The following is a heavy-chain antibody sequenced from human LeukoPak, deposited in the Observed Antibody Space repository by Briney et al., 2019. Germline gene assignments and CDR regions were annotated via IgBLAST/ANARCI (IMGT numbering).Heavy chain of an antibody. J-gene: IGHJ4*02. Sequence: GGSLRLSCAASGFTFSSYSMNWIRQAPGKGLEWVSSISSSSSYIYYADSVKGRFSISRDNAKNSLYLQMNSLRAEDTAVYYCAREGKASYFDYWGQGTLVTVSS. V-gene: IGHV3-21*01. CDR2: ISSSSSYI. CDR3: AREGKASYFDY. CDR1: GFTFSSYS.